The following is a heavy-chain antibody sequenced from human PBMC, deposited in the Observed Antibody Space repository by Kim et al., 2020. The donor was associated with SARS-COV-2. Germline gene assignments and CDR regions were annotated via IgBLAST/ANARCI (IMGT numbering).Heavy chain of an antibody. V-gene: IGHV5-51*01. Sequence: RYSQPFQGQVTISADKSISTAYLQWSSLKASDTAMYYCARLIVGATFDYWGQGTLVTVSS. D-gene: IGHD1-26*01. CDR3: ARLIVGATFDY. J-gene: IGHJ4*02.